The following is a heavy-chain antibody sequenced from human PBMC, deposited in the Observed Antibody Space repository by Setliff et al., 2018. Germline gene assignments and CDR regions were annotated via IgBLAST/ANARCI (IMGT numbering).Heavy chain of an antibody. D-gene: IGHD3-3*01. CDR2: ISSSSSYI. CDR3: WYDF. Sequence: GGSLRLSCAASGFTFSRYSMNWVRQAPGKGLEWVSSISSSSSYISYADSLKGRFTISRDNSKNTLYLQMNSLRVEDTAHYYCWYDFWGQGTLVTVSS. CDR1: GFTFSRYS. V-gene: IGHV3-21*01. J-gene: IGHJ4*02.